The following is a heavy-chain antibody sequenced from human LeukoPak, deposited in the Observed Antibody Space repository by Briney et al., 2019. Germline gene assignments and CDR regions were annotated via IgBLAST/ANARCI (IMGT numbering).Heavy chain of an antibody. V-gene: IGHV1-8*02. CDR1: GYPFTTYE. J-gene: IGHJ5*02. Sequence: ASVKVSCKTSGYPFTTYEINWVRQAAGQGLEWMGWVHPNSGNTAYAQKFQGRVTMTRDTSITTAYMELSGLRSDDTAVYFCARGPRNDPWGQRTLVTLSS. CDR3: ARGPRNDP. CDR2: VHPNSGNT. D-gene: IGHD1-14*01.